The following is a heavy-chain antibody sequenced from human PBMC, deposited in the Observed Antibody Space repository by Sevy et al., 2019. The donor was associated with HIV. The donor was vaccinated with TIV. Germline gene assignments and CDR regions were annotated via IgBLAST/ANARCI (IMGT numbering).Heavy chain of an antibody. J-gene: IGHJ4*02. V-gene: IGHV5-51*01. CDR3: ARSGYSGYAFDY. Sequence: GESLKISCKGFGNNFNSYWIGWVRQMPGKGLELMGFIYPSDSDTRYSPPFQGQVTISADKSISTAYLQWSSLKTSDTAIDYCARSGYSGYAFDYWGQGTLVTVSS. CDR1: GNNFNSYW. D-gene: IGHD5-12*01. CDR2: IYPSDSDT.